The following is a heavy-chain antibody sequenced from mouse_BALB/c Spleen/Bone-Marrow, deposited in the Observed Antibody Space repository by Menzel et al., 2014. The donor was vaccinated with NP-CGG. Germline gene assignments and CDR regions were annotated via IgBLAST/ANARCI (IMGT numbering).Heavy chain of an antibody. CDR3: AGSGYYGSSYFGY. J-gene: IGHJ2*01. V-gene: IGHV1-20*02. D-gene: IGHD1-1*01. CDR2: IYPYNGDT. CDR1: GYSFTGYF. Sequence: VQLKQSGPELVKPGASVKISCKASGYSFTGYFMNWVMQSHGKSLEWIGRIYPYNGDTFYNQKFKGKATLTVDKSSSTAHMELRSLASEDSAVYYCAGSGYYGSSYFGYWGQGTTLTVSS.